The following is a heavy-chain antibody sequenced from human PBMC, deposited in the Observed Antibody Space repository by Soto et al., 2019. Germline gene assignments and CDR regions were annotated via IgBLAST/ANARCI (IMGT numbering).Heavy chain of an antibody. CDR1: GFSLSTSGVG. CDR2: IYWDDDK. V-gene: IGHV2-5*02. J-gene: IGHJ4*02. D-gene: IGHD2-15*01. Sequence: QITLKESGPPLVKPTQTLTLTCTFSGFSLSTSGVGVGWIRQPPGKALEWLALIYWDDDKRYSPSLKSRLTITKDTSKNQVVLTMTNMDPVDTATYYCAHRRLYCSGGSCYSLRPFDYWGQGTLVTVSS. CDR3: AHRRLYCSGGSCYSLRPFDY.